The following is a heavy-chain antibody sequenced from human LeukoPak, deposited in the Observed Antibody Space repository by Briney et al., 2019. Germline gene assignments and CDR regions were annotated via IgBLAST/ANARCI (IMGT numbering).Heavy chain of an antibody. J-gene: IGHJ4*02. CDR2: INGGGVNT. CDR3: AKDLYSNYGPADY. CDR1: GFTLSSYA. V-gene: IGHV3-23*01. D-gene: IGHD4-11*01. Sequence: GGSLRISCAASGFTLSSYAMSWVRQAPGKGLEWVSTINGGGVNTHYADSVGGRFTISRDNSKNTLFLQMNSLRDEDTAVYYCAKDLYSNYGPADYWGQGNLVTVSS.